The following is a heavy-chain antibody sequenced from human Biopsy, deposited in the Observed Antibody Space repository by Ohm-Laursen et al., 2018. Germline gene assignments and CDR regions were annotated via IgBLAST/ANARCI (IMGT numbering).Heavy chain of an antibody. V-gene: IGHV3-21*04. J-gene: IGHJ5*01. CDR1: GFTFSTYS. D-gene: IGHD3-9*01. Sequence: SLRLSCAASGFTFSTYSMNWVRQAPGKGLEWVSTISSTSSYIYFADSVKGRFTISRDNSKNRLYLQMNSLRGEDTAVYYCAKQGATILSSFDSWGQGTLVTVSS. CDR2: ISSTSSYI. CDR3: AKQGATILSSFDS.